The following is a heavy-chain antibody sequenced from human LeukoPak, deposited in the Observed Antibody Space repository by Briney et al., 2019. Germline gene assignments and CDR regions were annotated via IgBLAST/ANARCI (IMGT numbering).Heavy chain of an antibody. CDR1: GGTFSSYA. J-gene: IGHJ6*03. Sequence: GASVKVSCKASGGTFSSYAISWVRQAPGQGLEWMGGIIPIFGTANYAQKFQGRVTITTDESTSTAYMELSSLRSEDTAVYYCARGISSGPYYYYCMDVWGKGTTVTVSS. CDR2: IIPIFGTA. CDR3: ARGISSGPYYYYCMDV. D-gene: IGHD6-19*01. V-gene: IGHV1-69*05.